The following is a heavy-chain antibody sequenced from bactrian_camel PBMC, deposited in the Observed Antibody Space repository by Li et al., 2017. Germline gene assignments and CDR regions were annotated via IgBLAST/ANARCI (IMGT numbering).Heavy chain of an antibody. V-gene: IGHV3S40*01. J-gene: IGHJ4*01. CDR1: GFTFRTYW. D-gene: IGHD2*01. CDR2: IDSGGGTT. Sequence: DVQLVESGGGLVQPGGSLRLSCAASGFTFRTYWMFWVRQVPGKGLEWVSSIDSGGGTTYYADSMKGRFTISRDNATNTVYLQMNSLKPEDTAVYYCVSLVGRPLVHQGTQVTVS.